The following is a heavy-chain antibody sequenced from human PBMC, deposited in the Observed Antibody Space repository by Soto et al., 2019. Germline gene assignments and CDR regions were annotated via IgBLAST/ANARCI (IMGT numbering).Heavy chain of an antibody. D-gene: IGHD6-25*01. CDR3: ARERGPDGYSYYYAMDV. Sequence: QVQLVESGGGVVQPGRSLRLSCAASGFAFSSYGMHWVRLAPGKGLEWVAVTSYDGKSSYYADSVKGRFTISRDNSKNTLHLQINTPRAEDTALYYCARERGPDGYSYYYAMDVWGQGTTVTVSS. V-gene: IGHV3-30*03. CDR1: GFAFSSYG. J-gene: IGHJ6*02. CDR2: TSYDGKSS.